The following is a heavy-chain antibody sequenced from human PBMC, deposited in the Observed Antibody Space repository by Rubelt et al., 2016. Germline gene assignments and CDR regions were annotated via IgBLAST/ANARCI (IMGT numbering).Heavy chain of an antibody. CDR1: GFTFSRYA. CDR3: AKTRSSAWKPHYYGVDV. J-gene: IGHJ6*02. CDR2: ISGSGGST. V-gene: IGHV3-23*01. D-gene: IGHD3-22*01. Sequence: SRGGLVQPGGSLRVSCAASGFTFSRYAMNWVRQAPGKGLEWVAAISGSGGSTFYADSVKGRFTISRDNSKSTLYLQMNSLTAEDMALYYCAKTRSSAWKPHYYGVDVWGLGTMVTVSS.